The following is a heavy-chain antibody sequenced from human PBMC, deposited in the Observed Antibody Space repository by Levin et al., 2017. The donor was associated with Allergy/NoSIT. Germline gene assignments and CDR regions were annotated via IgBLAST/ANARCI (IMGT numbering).Heavy chain of an antibody. CDR3: ARVVPAAIGWYFDL. D-gene: IGHD2-2*01. J-gene: IGHJ2*01. Sequence: SETLSLTCTVSGGSVSSGSYYWSWIRQPPGKGLEWIGYIYYSGSTNYNPFLKSRVTISVDTSKNQFSLKLSSVTAADTAVYYCARVVPAAIGWYFDLWGRGTLVTVSS. CDR1: GGSVSSGSYY. CDR2: IYYSGST. V-gene: IGHV4-61*01.